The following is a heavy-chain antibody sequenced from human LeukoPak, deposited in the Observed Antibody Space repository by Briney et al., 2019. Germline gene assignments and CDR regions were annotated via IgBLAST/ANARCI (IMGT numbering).Heavy chain of an antibody. CDR3: ARGGRYCSGGSCYASAFDI. D-gene: IGHD2-15*01. CDR2: INWNGGST. V-gene: IGHV3-20*04. Sequence: GGSLRLPCAASGFTFDDYGMSWVRQAPGKGLEWVSGINWNGGSTGYADSVKGRFTISRDNAKNSLYLQMNSLRAEDTALYYCARGGRYCSGGSCYASAFDIWGQGTMVTVSS. CDR1: GFTFDDYG. J-gene: IGHJ3*02.